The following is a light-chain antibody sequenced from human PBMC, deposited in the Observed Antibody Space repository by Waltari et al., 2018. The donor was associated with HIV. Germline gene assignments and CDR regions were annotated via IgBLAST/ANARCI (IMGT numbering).Light chain of an antibody. CDR3: CSFTQSHTAV. Sequence: QSALTQPRSVSGSPGQSVTISCTGTNSDVGAYNYVGWYQQYPGKAPILLIYDVYKRTPGVPDRFPVSKAGNTASLTISVLQAEDEADYNCCSFTQSHTAVFGGGTKLTVL. V-gene: IGLV2-11*01. CDR2: DVY. J-gene: IGLJ2*01. CDR1: NSDVGAYNY.